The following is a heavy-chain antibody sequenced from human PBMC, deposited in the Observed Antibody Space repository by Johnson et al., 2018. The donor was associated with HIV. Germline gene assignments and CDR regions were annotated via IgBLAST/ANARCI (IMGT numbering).Heavy chain of an antibody. CDR2: IWYDGSNK. D-gene: IGHD6-13*01. V-gene: IGHV3-33*01. J-gene: IGHJ3*02. CDR1: GFTFSSYG. Sequence: QVQLVESGGGVVQPGGSLRLSCAASGFTFSSYGMHWVRQAPGKGLEWVANIWYDGSNKYYADSVKGRFTISRDNSKNSLYLQMNSLRAEDTAVYYCARDIAPLAGRDAFDIWGQGTMVTVSS. CDR3: ARDIAPLAGRDAFDI.